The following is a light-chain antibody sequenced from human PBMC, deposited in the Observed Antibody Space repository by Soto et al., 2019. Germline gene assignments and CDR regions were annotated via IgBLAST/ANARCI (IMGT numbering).Light chain of an antibody. Sequence: QTVVTQETSFSVSPGGTVTLTCGLNSGSVSTNYYPTWYQQTPGQAPRTLIYNTNTRSSGVPDRFSGSIVGNKAALTISGAQADDECDYYCVLYMGAGSVVFGGGTKLTVL. CDR2: NTN. V-gene: IGLV8-61*01. CDR1: SGSVSTNYY. J-gene: IGLJ2*01. CDR3: VLYMGAGSVV.